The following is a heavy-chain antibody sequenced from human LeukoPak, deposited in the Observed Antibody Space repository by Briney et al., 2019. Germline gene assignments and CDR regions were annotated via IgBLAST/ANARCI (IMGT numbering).Heavy chain of an antibody. J-gene: IGHJ4*02. D-gene: IGHD3-22*01. CDR2: IKQDGSEK. V-gene: IGHV3-7*01. CDR1: GFTFSSYW. CDR3: ATNYYDSSGYFYPFDY. Sequence: GGSLRLSCAASGFTFSSYWMSWVRQAPGKGLEWVANIKQDGSEKYYVDSVKGRFTISRDNAKNSLYLQMNSLRAEDTAVYYCATNYYDSSGYFYPFDYWGQGALVTVSS.